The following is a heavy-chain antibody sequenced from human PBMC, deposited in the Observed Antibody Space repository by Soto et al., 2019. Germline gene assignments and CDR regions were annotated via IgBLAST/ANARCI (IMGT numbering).Heavy chain of an antibody. Sequence: GASVKVSCKASGYTFFTYGITWVRQAPGQGLEWMGWISTYDGNTDYAQKLQGRVTMTTDTSTRTAYMELRSLRAEDTGVYDCAKDSWYFDLWSQGSLVTVSS. D-gene: IGHD6-13*01. CDR3: AKDSWYFDL. CDR1: GYTFFTYG. V-gene: IGHV1-18*01. CDR2: ISTYDGNT. J-gene: IGHJ4*02.